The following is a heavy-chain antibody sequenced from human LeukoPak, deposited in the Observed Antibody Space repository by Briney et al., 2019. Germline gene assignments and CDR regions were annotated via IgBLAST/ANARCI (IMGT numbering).Heavy chain of an antibody. Sequence: KESGPTLVKPTQTLTLTCTFSGFSLSTSGVGVGWIRQPPGKALEWLALIYWDDDKRYSPSLKSRLTITKDTSKNQVVLTMTNMDPVDTATYYCARKFPNYYGSGSHLFDYWGQGTLVTVSS. V-gene: IGHV2-5*02. CDR2: IYWDDDK. D-gene: IGHD3-10*01. CDR3: ARKFPNYYGSGSHLFDY. J-gene: IGHJ4*02. CDR1: GFSLSTSGVG.